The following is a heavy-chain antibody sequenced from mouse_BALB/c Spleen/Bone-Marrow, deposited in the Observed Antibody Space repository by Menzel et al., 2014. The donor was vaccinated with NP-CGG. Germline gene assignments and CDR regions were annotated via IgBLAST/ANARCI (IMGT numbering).Heavy chain of an antibody. Sequence: AQLQQSGAELLKPGASMKISCKATGYTFSSYWIERVKQRPGHGLEWIGEILPGSGSTNYNERFKGKATFTADTSSNTAYMQLSSLTSEDSAVYYCARAYYVNYDAMDYWGQETSVTVSS. J-gene: IGHJ4*01. D-gene: IGHD2-10*01. CDR2: ILPGSGST. CDR1: GYTFSSYW. CDR3: ARAYYVNYDAMDY. V-gene: IGHV1-9*01.